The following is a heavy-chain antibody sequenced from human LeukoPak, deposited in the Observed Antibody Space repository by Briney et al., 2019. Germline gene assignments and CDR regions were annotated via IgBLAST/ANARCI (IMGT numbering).Heavy chain of an antibody. D-gene: IGHD1-26*01. CDR3: ARYQSGSYPYYYYYYMDV. CDR1: GYSFTSYW. J-gene: IGHJ6*03. V-gene: IGHV5-51*01. Sequence: GESLKISCKGSGYSFTSYWIGWVRQMPGKGLEWMGIIYPGDSDTRYSPSLQGQVTISADKFISTAYLQWSSLKASDTAMYYCARYQSGSYPYYYYYYMDVWGKGTTVTVSS. CDR2: IYPGDSDT.